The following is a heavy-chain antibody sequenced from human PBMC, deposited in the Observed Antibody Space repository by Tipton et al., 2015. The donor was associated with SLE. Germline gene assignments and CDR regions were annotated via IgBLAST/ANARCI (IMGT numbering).Heavy chain of an antibody. Sequence: TLSLTCTVSGGSISSFYWSWIRQPAGKGLEWIGRIYTSGSTHYNPSLKSRVTISLDTSKNQFSLKLSSVTAADTAVYYCARTQLRVSPNAFDIWGQGTMVTVSS. CDR2: IYTSGST. D-gene: IGHD3-3*01. CDR3: ARTQLRVSPNAFDI. CDR1: GGSISSFY. V-gene: IGHV4-4*07. J-gene: IGHJ3*02.